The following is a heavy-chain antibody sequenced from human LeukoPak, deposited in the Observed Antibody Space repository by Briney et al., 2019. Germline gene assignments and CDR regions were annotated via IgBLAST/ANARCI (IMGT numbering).Heavy chain of an antibody. CDR2: INQSGST. D-gene: IGHD6-19*01. V-gene: IGHV4-34*01. CDR3: ARSGYSSGWYPAWDY. J-gene: IGHJ4*02. CDR1: GGSFSGYY. Sequence: PSETLSLTCAVYGGSFSGYYWSWIRQPPGKGLEWIGEINQSGSTNYNPSHKSRVTISEDTSKNQFSLKLSSVTAADTAVYYCARSGYSSGWYPAWDYWGQGTLVTVSS.